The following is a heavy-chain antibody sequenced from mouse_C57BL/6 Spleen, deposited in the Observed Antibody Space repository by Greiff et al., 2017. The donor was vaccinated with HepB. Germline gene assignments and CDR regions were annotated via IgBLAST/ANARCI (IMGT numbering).Heavy chain of an antibody. CDR1: GYAFSSSW. J-gene: IGHJ3*02. Sequence: QVQLQQSGPELVKPGASVKISCKASGYAFSSSWMNWVKQRPGKGLEWIGRIYPGDGDTNYNGKFKGKATLTADKSSSTASMQLSSLTSEDSAVYFCAASSTPWGQGTLVTVSA. CDR3: AASSTP. CDR2: IYPGDGDT. V-gene: IGHV1-82*01. D-gene: IGHD6-1*01.